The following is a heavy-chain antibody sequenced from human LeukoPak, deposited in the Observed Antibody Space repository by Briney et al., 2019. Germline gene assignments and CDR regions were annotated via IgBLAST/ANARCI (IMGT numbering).Heavy chain of an antibody. Sequence: GGSLRLSCAASGFTFSSYSMNWVRQAPGKGLEWVSSISSSSSYIYYADSVKGRFTISRDNAKNSLYLQMNSLRAEDTAVYYCARSGVMIFGVVILSYYFDYWGQGTLVTVSS. CDR3: ARSGVMIFGVVILSYYFDY. V-gene: IGHV3-21*01. J-gene: IGHJ4*02. CDR1: GFTFSSYS. CDR2: ISSSSSYI. D-gene: IGHD3-3*01.